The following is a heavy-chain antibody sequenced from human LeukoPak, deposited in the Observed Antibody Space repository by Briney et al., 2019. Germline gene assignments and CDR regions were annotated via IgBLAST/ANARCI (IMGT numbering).Heavy chain of an antibody. V-gene: IGHV1-69*05. CDR3: ARQGAVISENWFDP. Sequence: SVKVSCRASGGTFSSYAISWVRQAPGQGLEWMGGIIPIFDTANYAQKFQGRVTITTDESTSTAYMELSSLRSEDTAVYYCARQGAVISENWFDPWGQETLVTVSS. CDR2: IIPIFDTA. D-gene: IGHD3-22*01. CDR1: GGTFSSYA. J-gene: IGHJ5*02.